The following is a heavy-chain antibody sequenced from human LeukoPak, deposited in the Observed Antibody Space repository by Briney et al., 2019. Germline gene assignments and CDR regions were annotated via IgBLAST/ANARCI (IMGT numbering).Heavy chain of an antibody. CDR1: GGSFSGYY. CDR2: INHSGST. V-gene: IGHV4-34*01. Sequence: PSETLSLTCAVYGGSFSGYYWSWIRQPPGKGLEWIGEINHSGSTNYNPSLKSRVTISVDTSKNQFSPKLSSVTAADTAVYYCARNGGYDYFGYWGQGTLVTVSS. CDR3: ARNGGYDYFGY. D-gene: IGHD5-12*01. J-gene: IGHJ4*02.